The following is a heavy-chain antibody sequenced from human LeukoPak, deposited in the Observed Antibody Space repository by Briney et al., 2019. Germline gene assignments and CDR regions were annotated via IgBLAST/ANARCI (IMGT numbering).Heavy chain of an antibody. CDR2: IIPILGTA. Sequence: SVKVSCKASGGTFSSYAISWVRQAPGQGLEWMGRIIPILGTANYAQKFQGRVTITTDESTSTAYMELSSLRSGDTAVYYCARNRIAARPIYYYYYMDVWGKGTTVTVSS. D-gene: IGHD6-6*01. V-gene: IGHV1-69*11. CDR1: GGTFSSYA. J-gene: IGHJ6*03. CDR3: ARNRIAARPIYYYYYMDV.